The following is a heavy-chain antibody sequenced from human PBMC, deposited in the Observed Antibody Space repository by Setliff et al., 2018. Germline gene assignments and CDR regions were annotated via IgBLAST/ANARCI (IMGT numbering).Heavy chain of an antibody. CDR2: ISGYNGDT. CDR3: ARRPGYRSAHSNESY. D-gene: IGHD3-16*02. CDR1: GYTFTSYG. J-gene: IGHJ4*02. Sequence: GASVKVSCKAPGYTFTSYGINWVRQAPGQRLEWVGWISGYNGDTNYAQKFQGRVTMTTDRSTRTAYMELRSLISDDTAVYYCARRPGYRSAHSNESYWGQGTLVTVSS. V-gene: IGHV1-18*01.